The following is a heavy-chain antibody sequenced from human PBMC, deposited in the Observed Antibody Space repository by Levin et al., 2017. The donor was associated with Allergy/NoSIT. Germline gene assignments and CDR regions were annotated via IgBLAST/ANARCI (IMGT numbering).Heavy chain of an antibody. Sequence: GSLRLSCTVSGGSISSSSYYWGWIRQPPGKGLEWIGSIYYSGSTYYNPSLKSRVTISVDTSKNQFSLKLSSVTAADTAVYYCARLLLWFGDYGYYFDYWGQGTLVTVSS. CDR3: ARLLLWFGDYGYYFDY. CDR2: IYYSGST. CDR1: GGSISSSSYY. V-gene: IGHV4-39*01. J-gene: IGHJ4*02. D-gene: IGHD3-10*01.